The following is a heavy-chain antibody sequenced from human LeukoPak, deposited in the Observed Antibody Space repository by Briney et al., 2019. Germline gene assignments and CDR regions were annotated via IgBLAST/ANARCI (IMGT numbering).Heavy chain of an antibody. Sequence: ASVKVSCKASGYTFTSYDINWVRQAPGQALEWMGWITPFNGNTNYAQKFQDRVTITRDRSMSTAYMELSSLRSEDTAMYYCARSGEAGAFDIWGQGTMVTVSS. V-gene: IGHV1-45*02. CDR2: ITPFNGNT. J-gene: IGHJ3*02. CDR3: ARSGEAGAFDI. D-gene: IGHD3-10*01. CDR1: GYTFTSYD.